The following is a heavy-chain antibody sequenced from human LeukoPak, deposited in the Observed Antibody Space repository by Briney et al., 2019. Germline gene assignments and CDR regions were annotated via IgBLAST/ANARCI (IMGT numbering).Heavy chain of an antibody. CDR2: ISSSSSTI. CDR3: AREERGYSYALLY. V-gene: IGHV3-48*02. D-gene: IGHD5-18*01. J-gene: IGHJ4*02. CDR1: GFTFSSFS. Sequence: GGSLRLSCAASGFTFSSFSMNWVRQAPGKGLEWVSYISSSSSTIYYADSVKGRFTISRDNAKNSLYLEMNSLRDEDTAVFYCAREERGYSYALLYWGQGTLVTVSS.